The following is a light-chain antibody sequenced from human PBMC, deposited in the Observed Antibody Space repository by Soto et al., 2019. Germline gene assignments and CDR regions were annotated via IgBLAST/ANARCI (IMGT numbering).Light chain of an antibody. Sequence: QSVLTQPASVSGSPGQSIAISCTGTSSDVGGYNYVSWHQQHPGKAPKVLISVVSNRPSGVSNRFSGSKSGNTASLTISGLQAEEAADYYCSSYRLGGTLIYVFGTGTKVTV. CDR3: SSYRLGGTLIYV. CDR2: VVS. V-gene: IGLV2-14*01. J-gene: IGLJ1*01. CDR1: SSDVGGYNY.